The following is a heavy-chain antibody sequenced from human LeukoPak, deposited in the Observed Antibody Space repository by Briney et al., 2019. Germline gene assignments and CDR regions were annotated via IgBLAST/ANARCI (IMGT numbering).Heavy chain of an antibody. CDR1: GFTVSSNY. CDR2: IYSGGST. V-gene: IGHV3-53*05. J-gene: IGHJ6*02. CDR3: ARASGSWIYYGMDV. D-gene: IGHD5-12*01. Sequence: GGSLRLSCAASGFTVSSNYMGWVRQAPGKGLEWVSVIYSGGSTYYADSVKGRFTISRDNSKNTLYLQMNSLRVEDTAVYYCARASGSWIYYGMDVWGQGTTVTVSS.